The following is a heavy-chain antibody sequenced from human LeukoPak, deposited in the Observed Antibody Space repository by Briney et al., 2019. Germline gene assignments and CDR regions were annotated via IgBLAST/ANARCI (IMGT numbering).Heavy chain of an antibody. CDR2: ISGNGDST. D-gene: IGHD3-10*01. J-gene: IGHJ5*02. CDR3: ARRPGGFGSGSYTNWFDP. CDR1: GFTFSSYG. V-gene: IGHV3-23*01. Sequence: GSLRLSCAASGFTFSSYGMTWVRQAPGKGLEWVTTISGNGDSTYYADSVKGRFTISRDNSKNTLYLQLNSLRAEDTAVYYCARRPGGFGSGSYTNWFDPWGQGTLVTVSS.